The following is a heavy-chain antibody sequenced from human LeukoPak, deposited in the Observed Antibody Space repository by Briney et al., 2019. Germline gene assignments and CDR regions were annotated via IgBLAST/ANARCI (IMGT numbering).Heavy chain of an antibody. CDR1: GFTVSSNY. Sequence: GGSLRLSCAASGFTVSSNYMSWVRQAPGKGLEWVANISPGGSGKYYVASVKGRFTISRDNAKNSLYLQMSTLRVEDTAVYYCASSVVVSPAAPYSWFDSWGQGIQVTVSS. J-gene: IGHJ5*01. V-gene: IGHV3-7*03. D-gene: IGHD2-2*01. CDR3: ASSVVVSPAAPYSWFDS. CDR2: ISPGGSGK.